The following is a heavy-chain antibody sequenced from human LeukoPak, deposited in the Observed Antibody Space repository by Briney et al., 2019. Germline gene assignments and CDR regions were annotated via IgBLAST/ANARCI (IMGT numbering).Heavy chain of an antibody. J-gene: IGHJ4*02. V-gene: IGHV3-23*01. D-gene: IGHD2-2*01. CDR2: ISGSGGST. Sequence: PGGSLRLSCAASGFTFSSYAMSWVRQAPGKGLESVSAISGSGGSTYYADSVKGRFTISRDNSKNTLYLQMNSLRAEDTAVYYCAKGDIVVVPAAKDELGFDYWGQGTLVTVSS. CDR3: AKGDIVVVPAAKDELGFDY. CDR1: GFTFSSYA.